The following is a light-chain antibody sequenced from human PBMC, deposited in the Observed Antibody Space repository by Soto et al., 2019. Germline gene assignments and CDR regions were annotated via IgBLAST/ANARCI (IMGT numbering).Light chain of an antibody. V-gene: IGKV3-20*01. J-gene: IGKJ4*01. CDR3: QQYGSSPLT. Sequence: EIVLTQSPGTLSLSPGERATLSCRASQSVSSSYLAWYQQKPGQAPRLLIYDASSRATGIADRFSGSGSGTDFPLIISRLEPEDFAVYYCQQYGSSPLTFGGGTKVEIK. CDR2: DAS. CDR1: QSVSSSY.